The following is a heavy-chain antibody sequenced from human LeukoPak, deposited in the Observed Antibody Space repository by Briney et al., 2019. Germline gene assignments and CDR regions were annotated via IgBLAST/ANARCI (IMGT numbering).Heavy chain of an antibody. Sequence: GSSVKVSCKASGGTCSSQTINWVRQAPGGGLEWMGRIIPVFGVADYAQKFQGRVTITTDEPTSTGYMELSSLTFDDTAVYYCARGHYGSGFWGQGTLVIVSS. D-gene: IGHD3-10*01. CDR1: GGTCSSQT. J-gene: IGHJ4*02. CDR2: IIPVFGVA. V-gene: IGHV1-69*05. CDR3: ARGHYGSGF.